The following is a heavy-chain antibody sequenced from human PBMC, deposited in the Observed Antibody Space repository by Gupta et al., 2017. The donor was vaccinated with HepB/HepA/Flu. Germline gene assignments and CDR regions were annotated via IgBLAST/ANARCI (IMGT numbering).Heavy chain of an antibody. CDR3: ARDGDALDV. Sequence: EVQLVESGGGLVQPGGSLRLSCVASGFTLSNYWMSWARQAPGKGLEWVADMNKDGSEKYYVDSVEGRFTISRDSAKNSLFLQMSSLRAEDTAVYYCARDGDALDVWGQGTTVTVSS. D-gene: IGHD3-3*01. CDR1: GFTLSNYW. V-gene: IGHV3-7*01. CDR2: MNKDGSEK. J-gene: IGHJ6*02.